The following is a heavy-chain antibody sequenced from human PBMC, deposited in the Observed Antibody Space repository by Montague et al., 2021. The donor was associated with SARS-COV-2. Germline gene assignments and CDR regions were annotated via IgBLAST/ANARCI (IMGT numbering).Heavy chain of an antibody. J-gene: IGHJ4*02. Sequence: SETQSLTCTVSGGSISTYPWSWIRQPPGKALEWIGRIHSNGDATYNPSLKSRVTMSVDTSKNQFSLKMTSVTAADTAMYYCARGSGLYYRPFDSWGQGTLVTVSS. D-gene: IGHD2-15*01. CDR1: GGSISTYP. V-gene: IGHV4-4*07. CDR2: IHSNGDA. CDR3: ARGSGLYYRPFDS.